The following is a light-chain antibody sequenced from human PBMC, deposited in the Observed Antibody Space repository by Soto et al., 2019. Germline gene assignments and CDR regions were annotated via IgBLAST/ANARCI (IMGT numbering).Light chain of an antibody. Sequence: QSALTQPASVSGSPGQSITISCTGTSSDVGGYNYVSWYQQHPGKAPKLMIYDVSNRPSGVSNRFSGSKSGNTASLTISGLQAEDEADYCCSSYTSSSTRVFGGGPQLTGL. CDR2: DVS. J-gene: IGLJ2*01. CDR1: SSDVGGYNY. V-gene: IGLV2-14*01. CDR3: SSYTSSSTRV.